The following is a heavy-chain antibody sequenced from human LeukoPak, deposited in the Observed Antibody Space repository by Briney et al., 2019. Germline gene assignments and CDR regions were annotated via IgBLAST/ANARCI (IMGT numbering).Heavy chain of an antibody. J-gene: IGHJ6*03. CDR2: ISGSGGST. D-gene: IGHD6-13*01. Sequence: LPGGSLRLSCAASGLTFSSYAMSWVRQAPGKGLEWVSAISGSGGSTYYADSVKGRFTISRDNSKNTLYLQMNSLRAEDTAVYYCAKTAAAGTGGWYYYYMDVWGKGTTVTVSS. V-gene: IGHV3-23*01. CDR1: GLTFSSYA. CDR3: AKTAAAGTGGWYYYYMDV.